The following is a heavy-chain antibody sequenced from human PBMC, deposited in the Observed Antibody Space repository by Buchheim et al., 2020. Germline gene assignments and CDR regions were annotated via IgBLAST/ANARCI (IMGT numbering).Heavy chain of an antibody. J-gene: IGHJ4*02. CDR2: ISGSGGSS. Sequence: EVQLLESGGGLVQPGGSLRLSCAASGFTFSTYAMTWVRQAPGKGLEWVSAISGSGGSSYYADSVQGRFTIPRDNSKNTLYLQMNSLRAEDTAIYFCAKFIAAAGSVTDYWGQGTL. CDR3: AKFIAAAGSVTDY. V-gene: IGHV3-23*01. D-gene: IGHD6-13*01. CDR1: GFTFSTYA.